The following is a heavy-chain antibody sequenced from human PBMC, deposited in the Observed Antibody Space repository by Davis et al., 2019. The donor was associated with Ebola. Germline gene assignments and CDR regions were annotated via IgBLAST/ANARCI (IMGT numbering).Heavy chain of an antibody. D-gene: IGHD1-26*01. J-gene: IGHJ4*02. CDR2: IYPGDSDI. Sequence: GESLNLSCQGTGYKFSNYWIVWVRQMPGKGLEWMGVIYPGDSDIRYSPSFQRQVIISADKYISTAYLQWSSLKASDTAIYYCARQGGGSGRLTSFDYWGQGTLVTVSS. CDR1: GYKFSNYW. CDR3: ARQGGGSGRLTSFDY. V-gene: IGHV5-51*01.